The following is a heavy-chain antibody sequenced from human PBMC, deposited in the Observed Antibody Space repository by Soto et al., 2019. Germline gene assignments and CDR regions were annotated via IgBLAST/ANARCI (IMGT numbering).Heavy chain of an antibody. J-gene: IGHJ4*02. CDR1: ADTFTSFT. CDR3: ASENMRVMLRVPAVDS. D-gene: IGHD3-16*01. CDR2: FNPLLNIG. Sequence: QVQLVQSGAEVKKPGSSVKVSCKASADTFTSFTINWVREAPGQGLEWVGKFNPLLNIGDYAQKLQGRLSITADKSTSTNFMELSSLKSEDTAVYYCASENMRVMLRVPAVDSWGQGTLVAVSS. V-gene: IGHV1-69*02.